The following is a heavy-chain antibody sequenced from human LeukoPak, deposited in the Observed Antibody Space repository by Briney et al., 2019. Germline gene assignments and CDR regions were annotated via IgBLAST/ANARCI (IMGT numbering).Heavy chain of an antibody. Sequence: GGSLRLSCAASGFTFSSYGMHWVRQAPGKGLEWVAFIRYDGSNKYYADSVKGRFTISRDNSKNTLYLQMNSLRAEDTAVYYCAKDRYNWNVFSDYWGQGTLVTVSS. CDR3: AKDRYNWNVFSDY. CDR2: IRYDGSNK. CDR1: GFTFSSYG. J-gene: IGHJ4*02. V-gene: IGHV3-30*02. D-gene: IGHD1-20*01.